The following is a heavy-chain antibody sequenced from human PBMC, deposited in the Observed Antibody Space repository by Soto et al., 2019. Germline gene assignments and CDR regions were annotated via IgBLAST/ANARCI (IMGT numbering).Heavy chain of an antibody. CDR3: AHRILRTVFGLVTTTAIYFDF. Sequence: QITLNESGPTVVKPAETLTLTCTFSGFSLTTSGVGVGWILQSPGKAPEWLALIYWDDDKRYSASLKSRLTITKDTSKTQVVLTMASVDPADTATYYCAHRILRTVFGLVTTTAIYFDFWGQGTPVVVSS. J-gene: IGHJ4*02. CDR1: GFSLTTSGVG. CDR2: IYWDDDK. V-gene: IGHV2-5*02. D-gene: IGHD3-3*01.